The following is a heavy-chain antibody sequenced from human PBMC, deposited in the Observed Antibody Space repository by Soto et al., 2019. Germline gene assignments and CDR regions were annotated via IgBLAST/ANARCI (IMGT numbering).Heavy chain of an antibody. J-gene: IGHJ4*01. CDR3: TRDSYSAMMVVRFDY. CDR2: IKSRTDGGST. V-gene: IGHV3-15*07. D-gene: IGHD3-22*01. CDR1: GFTFSNSW. Sequence: EVQLLESGGGLVKPGGSLRLSCAASGFTFSNSWINWVRQAPGKGLEWVGRIKSRTDGGSTDFAEPVKGRFAISRDESKNMVYLQMNSLKTEDTGIYYCTRDSYSAMMVVRFDYWGHGTLVTVGS.